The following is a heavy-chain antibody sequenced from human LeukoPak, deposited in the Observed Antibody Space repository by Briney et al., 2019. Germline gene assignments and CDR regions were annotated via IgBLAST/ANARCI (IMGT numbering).Heavy chain of an antibody. V-gene: IGHV4-39*07. D-gene: IGHD3-9*01. Sequence: SETLSLTCTVSGGSISSSSYYWGWIRQPPGKGLEWIGSIYYSGSTYYNPSLKSRVTISVDTSKNQFSLKLSSVTAADTAVYYCARGRYRVYDILTGYWGPYYYYYMDVWGKGTTVTISS. CDR1: GGSISSSSYY. CDR2: IYYSGST. J-gene: IGHJ6*03. CDR3: ARGRYRVYDILTGYWGPYYYYYMDV.